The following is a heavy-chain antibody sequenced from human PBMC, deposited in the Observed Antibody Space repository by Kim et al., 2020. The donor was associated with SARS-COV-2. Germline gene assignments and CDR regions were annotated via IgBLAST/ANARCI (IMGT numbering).Heavy chain of an antibody. CDR2: IIPILGIA. CDR1: GGTFSSYA. Sequence: SVKVSCKASGGTFSSYAISWVRQAPGQGLEWMGRIIPILGIANYAQKFQGRVTITADKSTSTAYMELSSLRSEDTAVYYCARDRQPLKVLMGNRAYGMEGWGQGTTVTVSS. V-gene: IGHV1-69*04. CDR3: ARDRQPLKVLMGNRAYGMEG. D-gene: IGHD2-8*01. J-gene: IGHJ6*02.